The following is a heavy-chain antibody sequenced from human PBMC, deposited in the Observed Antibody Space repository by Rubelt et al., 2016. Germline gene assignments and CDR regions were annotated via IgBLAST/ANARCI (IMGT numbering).Heavy chain of an antibody. J-gene: IGHJ6*02. CDR1: GFTFSSYG. CDR2: IRSKAYGGAI. CDR3: STLELPGYYYDLDV. V-gene: IGHV3-49*04. Sequence: EVQLVESGGGLVQPGGSLRLSCAASGFTFSSYGMSWVRQAPGRGLEWVGYIRSKAYGGAIDYAASVKGRFTISRDDTKGIAYLKMNSLKTEDTAVYYCSTLELPGYYYDLDVWGQGTTVTVS. D-gene: IGHD1-7*01.